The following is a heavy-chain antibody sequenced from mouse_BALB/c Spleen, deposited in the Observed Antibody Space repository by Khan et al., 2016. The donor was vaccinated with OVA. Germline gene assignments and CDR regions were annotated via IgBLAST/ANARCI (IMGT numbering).Heavy chain of an antibody. J-gene: IGHJ4*01. CDR3: AREIYYDYAYYYAMDY. Sequence: VELVESGPGLVAPSQSLSITCTVSGFSLTGYGVNWVRQPPGKGLEWLGMIWGDGSTDYNSALKSRLSISKDNSKSPVFLKMNSLQTDDTARYYCAREIYYDYAYYYAMDYWGQGTSVTVSS. CDR2: IWGDGST. V-gene: IGHV2-6-7*01. CDR1: GFSLTGYG. D-gene: IGHD2-4*01.